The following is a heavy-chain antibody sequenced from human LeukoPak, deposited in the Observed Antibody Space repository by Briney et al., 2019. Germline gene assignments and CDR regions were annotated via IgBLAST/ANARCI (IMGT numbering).Heavy chain of an antibody. J-gene: IGHJ6*03. CDR3: AKLSARGVEYYYYYMDV. D-gene: IGHD6-6*01. V-gene: IGHV3-43*02. CDR2: ISGDGGST. CDR1: GFTFDDYA. Sequence: PGGSLRLSCAASGFTFDDYAMHSVRQAPGKGLEWVSLISGDGGSTYYADSVKGRFTISRDNSKNSLYLQMNSLRTEDTALYYCAKLSARGVEYYYYYMDVWGKGTTVTVSS.